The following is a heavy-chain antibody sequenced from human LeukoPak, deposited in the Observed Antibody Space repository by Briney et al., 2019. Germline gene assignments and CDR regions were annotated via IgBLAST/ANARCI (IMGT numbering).Heavy chain of an antibody. CDR1: GDSTSSYY. CDR3: ARDGGGYNYGEIDY. J-gene: IGHJ4*02. D-gene: IGHD5-18*01. Sequence: SETLSLTCTVSGDSTSSYYWSWIRQPPEEGLVWIGYIYYSGSTKYNPSLKSRVTISIDTSKNQFSLNLSSVTAADTAVYYCARDGGGYNYGEIDYWGQGTLVTVSS. V-gene: IGHV4-59*01. CDR2: IYYSGST.